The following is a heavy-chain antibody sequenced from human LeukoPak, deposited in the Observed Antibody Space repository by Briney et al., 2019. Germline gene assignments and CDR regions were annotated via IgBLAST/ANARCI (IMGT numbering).Heavy chain of an antibody. J-gene: IGHJ4*02. CDR2: IYPGDSDT. V-gene: IGHV5-51*01. D-gene: IGHD4-17*01. CDR3: ARHRVNNYGAPDY. Sequence: LGESLKISCKGSGYRFTSNWIGGVRQMPGKGLEWSGIIYPGDSDTRYSPSFQGQVTISADKSISTAYLQWSSLKASDTAMYYCARHRVNNYGAPDYWGQGTLVTVSS. CDR1: GYRFTSNW.